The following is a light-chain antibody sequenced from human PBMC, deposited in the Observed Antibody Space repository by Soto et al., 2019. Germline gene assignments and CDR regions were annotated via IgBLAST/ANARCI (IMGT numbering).Light chain of an antibody. CDR3: QQRSNWPPG. Sequence: EIVLTQSPATLSLSPGERATLSCRASQSVSSYLAWYQQKPGQAPGLLIYDASNRATGIPARFSGSGSGTDFTLTISSLEPEDFAVYYCQQRSNWPPGFGQGTRLEIK. V-gene: IGKV3-11*01. CDR1: QSVSSY. J-gene: IGKJ5*01. CDR2: DAS.